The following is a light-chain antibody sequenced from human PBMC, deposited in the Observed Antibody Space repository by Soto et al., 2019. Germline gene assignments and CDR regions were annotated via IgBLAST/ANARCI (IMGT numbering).Light chain of an antibody. CDR3: CSYAGSVV. CDR1: SSDVGGYNY. CDR2: EVS. J-gene: IGLJ2*01. Sequence: QSALTQPASVSGSPGQSITISCTGTSSDVGGYNYVSWYQQHPGKAPKLMIYEVSNRPSGVSNRFSGSKSGNTASLTISGLQAEDEADYYCCSYAGSVVFGGGTQLTVL. V-gene: IGLV2-14*01.